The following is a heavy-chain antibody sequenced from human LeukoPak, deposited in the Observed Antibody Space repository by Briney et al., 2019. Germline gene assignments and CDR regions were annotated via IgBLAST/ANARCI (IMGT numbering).Heavy chain of an antibody. CDR1: GFTFSHFW. CDR3: ARHDLPKIKRAGPYNWFDP. V-gene: IGHV4-39*01. J-gene: IGHJ5*02. Sequence: GSLRLSCAASGFTFSHFWMSWVRQAPGKGLEWIGSIYYSGSTYYNPSLKSRVTISVDTSKNQFSLKLSSVTAADTAVYYCARHDLPKIKRAGPYNWFDPWGQGTLVTVSS. CDR2: IYYSGST.